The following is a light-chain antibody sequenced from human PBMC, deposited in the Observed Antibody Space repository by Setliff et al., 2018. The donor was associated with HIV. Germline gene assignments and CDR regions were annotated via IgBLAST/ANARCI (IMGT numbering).Light chain of an antibody. J-gene: IGLJ1*01. V-gene: IGLV2-14*02. Sequence: QSALTQPASVSGSPGQSVTISCTGISSDVGPYKLVSWYQQHPGKAPKFIIYEATERPSGVSNRFSGSKSGNTASLTISGLQTEDEADYYCSSYTSSSTDVVGTGTKV. CDR3: SSYTSSSTDV. CDR1: SSDVGPYKL. CDR2: EAT.